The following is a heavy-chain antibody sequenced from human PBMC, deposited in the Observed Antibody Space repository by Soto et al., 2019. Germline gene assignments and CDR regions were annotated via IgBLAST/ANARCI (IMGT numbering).Heavy chain of an antibody. CDR1: GYTFTSYD. J-gene: IGHJ4*02. Sequence: ASVKVSCKASGYTFTSYDINWVRQATGQGLEWMGWMNPNSGNTGYAQKFQGRVTMTRNTSISTAYMELSSLRAEDTAVYYCARDYASGYPPLIRNWGQGTLVTVSS. V-gene: IGHV1-8*01. CDR2: MNPNSGNT. D-gene: IGHD5-12*01. CDR3: ARDYASGYPPLIRN.